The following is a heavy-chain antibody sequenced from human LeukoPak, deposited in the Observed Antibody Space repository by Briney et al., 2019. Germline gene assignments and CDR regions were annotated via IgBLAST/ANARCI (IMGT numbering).Heavy chain of an antibody. CDR3: ALPMIVARGAFDI. Sequence: ASVKVSCKASGYTVTSYGISWVRQAPGQGLECMGWISAYNGNTNYAQKLQGRVTMTTDTSTSTAYMELRSLRSDDTAVYYCALPMIVARGAFDIWGQGTMVTVSS. CDR2: ISAYNGNT. J-gene: IGHJ3*02. D-gene: IGHD3-22*01. CDR1: GYTVTSYG. V-gene: IGHV1-18*01.